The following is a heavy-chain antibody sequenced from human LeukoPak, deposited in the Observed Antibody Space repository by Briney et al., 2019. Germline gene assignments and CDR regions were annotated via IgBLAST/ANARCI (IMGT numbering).Heavy chain of an antibody. V-gene: IGHV3-23*01. CDR1: GFTVSSNY. D-gene: IGHD1-26*01. CDR2: ISGGGGST. J-gene: IGHJ4*02. CDR3: AKDSRIVGTTGGYYFDY. Sequence: AGGSLRLSCAASGFTVSSNYMSWVRQAPGKGLEWVSAISGGGGSTYYADSLKGRFTISRDNSKNTLYLQMNSLRAEDTAVYYCAKDSRIVGTTGGYYFDYWGQGTLVTVSS.